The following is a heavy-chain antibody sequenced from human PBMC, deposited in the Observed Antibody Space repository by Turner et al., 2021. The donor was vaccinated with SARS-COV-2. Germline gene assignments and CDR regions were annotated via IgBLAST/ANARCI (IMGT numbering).Heavy chain of an antibody. CDR2: NSSSSSYI. V-gene: IGHV3-21*01. CDR3: ARWGPNYYDSSGYYPDAFDI. D-gene: IGHD3-22*01. J-gene: IGHJ3*02. CDR1: GFTFSSYT. Sequence: EVQLVESGGGLVKPGGSLRLSCAASGFTFSSYTLNWVRQAPGKGLEWVSSNSSSSSYIYYVDSVKGRFSISRDNAKNSLYLQMNSLRAEDTAVYYCARWGPNYYDSSGYYPDAFDIWGQGTMVTVSS.